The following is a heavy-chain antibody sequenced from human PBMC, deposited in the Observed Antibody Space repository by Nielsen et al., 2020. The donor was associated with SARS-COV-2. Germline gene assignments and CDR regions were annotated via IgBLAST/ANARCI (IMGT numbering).Heavy chain of an antibody. CDR2: ISGSSRYI. J-gene: IGHJ3*02. CDR3: ARDFKGYCSSSSCLDAFDI. Sequence: GGFLRPSFEASGFIFRVYKMNWFRQAPGKGLEWVSCISGSSRYIYYADSVKGRFTISRDNAKNSLYLQMNSLRAEDTAVYYCARDFKGYCSSSSCLDAFDIWGQGTMVTVSS. V-gene: IGHV3-21*01. CDR1: GFIFRVYK. D-gene: IGHD2-2*01.